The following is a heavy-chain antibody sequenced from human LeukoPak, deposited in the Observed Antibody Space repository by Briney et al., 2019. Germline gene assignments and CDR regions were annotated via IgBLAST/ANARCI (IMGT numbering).Heavy chain of an antibody. CDR3: ARQGLGRNIDY. Sequence: GESLKISCKGSGYSLTSYWIGWVRQMPGKGLEWMGRIDPSDSYINYSPSSQGHVTISVDRSISTAYLQWSSLKASDTAMYYCARQGLGRNIDYWGQGTLVTVLS. J-gene: IGHJ4*02. D-gene: IGHD6-19*01. CDR2: IDPSDSYI. CDR1: GYSLTSYW. V-gene: IGHV5-10-1*01.